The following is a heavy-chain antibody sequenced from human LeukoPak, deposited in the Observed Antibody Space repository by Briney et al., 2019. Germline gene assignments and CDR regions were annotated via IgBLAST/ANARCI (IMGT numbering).Heavy chain of an antibody. CDR2: INHSGST. Sequence: PSETLSLTCAVYGGSFSGYYWSWIRQPPGKGLEWIGEINHSGSTNYNPSLKSRVTISVGTSKNQFSLKLSSVTAADTAVYYCARGAVAAPVDYWGQGTLVTVSS. J-gene: IGHJ4*02. CDR3: ARGAVAAPVDY. D-gene: IGHD2-15*01. CDR1: GGSFSGYY. V-gene: IGHV4-34*01.